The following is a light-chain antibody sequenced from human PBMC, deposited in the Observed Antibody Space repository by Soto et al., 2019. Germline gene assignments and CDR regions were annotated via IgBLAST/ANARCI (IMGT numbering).Light chain of an antibody. V-gene: IGLV1-51*01. J-gene: IGLJ1*01. Sequence: QSVLTQPPSVSAPPGQKVTISCSGSSSNIGNNYVSWYQHLPGTSPKVLIFDNNKRSSAIPDRFSGSKSGTSATLGITGLQTGDEADYYCGTWDTSLRAYLFGTGTKLTVL. CDR2: DNN. CDR1: SSNIGNNY. CDR3: GTWDTSLRAYL.